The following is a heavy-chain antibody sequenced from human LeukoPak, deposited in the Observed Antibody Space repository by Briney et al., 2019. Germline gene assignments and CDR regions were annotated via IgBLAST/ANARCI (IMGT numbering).Heavy chain of an antibody. CDR3: ARGVTITYYFDY. D-gene: IGHD5-12*01. Sequence: ASVKVSCKASGGTFSSYAISWVRQAPGQGLEWMGWINPNSGGTNYAQKFQGRVTMTRDTSISTAYMELNSLRAEDTAVYYCARGVTITYYFDYWGQGTLVTVSS. J-gene: IGHJ4*02. CDR1: GGTFSSYA. V-gene: IGHV1-2*02. CDR2: INPNSGGT.